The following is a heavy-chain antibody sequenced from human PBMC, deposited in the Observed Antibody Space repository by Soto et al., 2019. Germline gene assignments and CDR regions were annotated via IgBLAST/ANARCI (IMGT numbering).Heavy chain of an antibody. CDR2: IYYSGST. V-gene: IGHV4-39*01. CDR3: ARQGRRPTYYYYGMDV. J-gene: IGHJ6*01. CDR1: GGSISSSSYY. D-gene: IGHD3-10*01. Sequence: QLQLQESGPGLVKPSETLSLTCTVSGGSISSSSYYWGWIRQPPGKGLEWVGSIYYSGSTYYNPSLKSRVTISVDTSKNQVSLKRSSVTAADTAVYYCARQGRRPTYYYYGMDVCGQGTTVTVSS.